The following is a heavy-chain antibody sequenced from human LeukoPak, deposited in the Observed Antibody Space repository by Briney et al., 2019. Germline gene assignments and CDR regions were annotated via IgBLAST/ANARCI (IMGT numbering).Heavy chain of an antibody. CDR3: AAIWSGYLYYFDY. D-gene: IGHD3-3*01. CDR2: INPNSGGT. J-gene: IGHJ4*02. V-gene: IGHV1-2*02. CDR1: GYTFTGYY. Sequence: PGASVKVSCKASGYTFTGYYMHWVRQAPGQGLEWMGWINPNSGGTNYAQKFQGRVTMTRDTSISTAYMELSRLRSDGTAVYYCAAIWSGYLYYFDYWGQGTLVTVSS.